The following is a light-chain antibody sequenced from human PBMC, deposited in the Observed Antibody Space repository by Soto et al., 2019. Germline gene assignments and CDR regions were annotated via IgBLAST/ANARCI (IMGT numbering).Light chain of an antibody. V-gene: IGKV3D-15*01. CDR2: GAS. CDR1: QSISTN. J-gene: IGKJ5*01. CDR3: QQYNDWPPIT. Sequence: EIVMTQFPATLSVSPGERATLSCRASQSISTNVAWYRQKPGQAPRLLIHGASTRATAIPARFSGSGSGTEFTLTINSLQSEDFAVYYCQQYNDWPPITFGQGTRVEIK.